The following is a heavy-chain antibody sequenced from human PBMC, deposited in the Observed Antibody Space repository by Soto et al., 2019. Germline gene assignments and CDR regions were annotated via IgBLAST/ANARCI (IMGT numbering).Heavy chain of an antibody. D-gene: IGHD3-22*01. CDR3: AKVGGPKIYDSSGYYYFDY. CDR1: GFTFSSYA. V-gene: IGHV3-23*01. CDR2: ISGSGGST. Sequence: VGSLRLSCAASGFTFSSYAMSWVRQAPGKGLEWVSAISGSGGSTYYADSVKGRFTISRDNSKNTLYLQMNSLRAEDTAVYYCAKVGGPKIYDSSGYYYFDYWGQGTLVTVSS. J-gene: IGHJ4*02.